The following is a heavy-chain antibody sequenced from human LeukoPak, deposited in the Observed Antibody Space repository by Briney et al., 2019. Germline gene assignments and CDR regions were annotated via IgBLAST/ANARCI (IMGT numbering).Heavy chain of an antibody. V-gene: IGHV3-48*03. J-gene: IGHJ3*02. CDR1: GFTFSSYE. D-gene: IGHD6-6*01. Sequence: PGGSLRLSCAASGFTFSSYEMHWVRQAPGKGLEWVSYISESGTTIYYADSVKGRFTISRDNAKNSLYLQMNSLRAEDTAVYYWAREGQDSYGFDMWGQGTMVTVSS. CDR3: AREGQDSYGFDM. CDR2: ISESGTTI.